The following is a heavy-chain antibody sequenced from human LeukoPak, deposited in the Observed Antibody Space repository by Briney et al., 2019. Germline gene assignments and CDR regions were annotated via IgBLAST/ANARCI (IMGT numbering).Heavy chain of an antibody. J-gene: IGHJ4*02. V-gene: IGHV1-18*04. Sequence: ASVKLSCKASGYSFISHGISWVRQAPGQGLEWVGWISVYNGKTDYAQNVQGRVTMTTDTSTNTAYMELSSLRSDDTAVYYCARASLADYWGQGTLVTVSS. CDR3: ARASLADY. CDR1: GYSFISHG. CDR2: ISVYNGKT.